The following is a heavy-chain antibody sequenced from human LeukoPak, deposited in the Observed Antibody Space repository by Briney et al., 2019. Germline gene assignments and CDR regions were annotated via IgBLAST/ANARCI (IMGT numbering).Heavy chain of an antibody. CDR3: VKDRSRGYTYGYMYYFDF. Sequence: GGSLRLSCAASGFTFSSYWMSWVRQAPGKGLEWVANIKQDGSEKYYADSVKGRFTISRDNAKNSLYLQMNSLRPEDTALYYCVKDRSRGYTYGYMYYFDFWGQGTLVTVSS. CDR2: IKQDGSEK. J-gene: IGHJ4*02. CDR1: GFTFSSYW. D-gene: IGHD5-18*01. V-gene: IGHV3-7*03.